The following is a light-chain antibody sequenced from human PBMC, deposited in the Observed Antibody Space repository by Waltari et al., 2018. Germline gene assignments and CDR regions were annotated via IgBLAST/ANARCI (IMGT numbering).Light chain of an antibody. CDR1: SSNIGSNY. CDR2: RNN. V-gene: IGLV1-47*01. Sequence: QSVLTQPPSASGTPGQRVTISCSGSSSNIGSNYVYWYQQLPGTAPNLLIYRNNQRPAGFPDRFSGSKSGTSASLAISGLRSEDEADYYCAAWDDSLSACVFGGGTKLTVL. CDR3: AAWDDSLSACV. J-gene: IGLJ2*01.